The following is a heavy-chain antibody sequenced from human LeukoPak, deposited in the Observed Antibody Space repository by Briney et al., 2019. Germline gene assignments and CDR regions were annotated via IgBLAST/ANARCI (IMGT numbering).Heavy chain of an antibody. D-gene: IGHD6-19*01. V-gene: IGHV1-69*13. Sequence: ASVKVSCKASGGTFSSYAISWVRQAPGQGLEGMGGIIPIFGTANYAQKFQGRVTITADEYTSTAYMELRSLRSEDTAVYYCASGAVGYYYYGMDVWGKGPTVTVSS. CDR1: GGTFSSYA. J-gene: IGHJ6*04. CDR3: ASGAVGYYYYGMDV. CDR2: IIPIFGTA.